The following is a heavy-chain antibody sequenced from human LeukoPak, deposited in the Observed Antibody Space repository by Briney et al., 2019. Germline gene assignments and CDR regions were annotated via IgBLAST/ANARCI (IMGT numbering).Heavy chain of an antibody. J-gene: IGHJ6*03. D-gene: IGHD3-16*02. CDR1: GYSFTSYW. Sequence: RGDSLKISCQGSGYSFTSYWTGWVRQLPGKGLEWMGIIHPGDSRTVYSPSFQGQVTISADKSISTAYLHWSSLEASDTAMYYCARHLSDYFYMDVWGKGTTITISS. V-gene: IGHV5-51*01. CDR3: ARHLSDYFYMDV. CDR2: IHPGDSRT.